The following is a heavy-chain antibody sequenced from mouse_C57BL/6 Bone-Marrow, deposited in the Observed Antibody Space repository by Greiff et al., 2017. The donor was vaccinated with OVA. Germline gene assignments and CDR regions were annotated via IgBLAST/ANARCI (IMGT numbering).Heavy chain of an antibody. CDR2: IYPGDGDT. D-gene: IGHD1-1*01. CDR3: ARLGYYGSSLDY. J-gene: IGHJ2*01. V-gene: IGHV1-80*01. CDR1: GYAFSSYW. Sequence: VQLVESGAELVKPGASVKISCKASGYAFSSYWMNWVKQRPGKGLEWIGQIYPGDGDTNYNGKFKGKATLTAAKSSSTAYMQLSSLTSEDSAVYFCARLGYYGSSLDYWGQGTTLTVSS.